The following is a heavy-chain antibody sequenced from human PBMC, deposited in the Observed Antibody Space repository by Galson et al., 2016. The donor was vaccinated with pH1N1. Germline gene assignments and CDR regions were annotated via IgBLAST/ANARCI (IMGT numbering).Heavy chain of an antibody. D-gene: IGHD3-22*01. Sequence: SLRLSCAASGFSFSSYWMSWVRQAPGKGLEWVANIKQDGSEIHYMDSVNGRFTISRDNAKSSVYLQMNSLRAEDTAVYYCTSKIGADWGQGTLLTVSS. CDR1: GFSFSSYW. J-gene: IGHJ4*02. V-gene: IGHV3-7*01. CDR2: IKQDGSEI. CDR3: TSKIGAD.